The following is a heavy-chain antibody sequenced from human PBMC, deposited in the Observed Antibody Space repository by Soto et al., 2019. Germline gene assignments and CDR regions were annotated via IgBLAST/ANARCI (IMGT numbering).Heavy chain of an antibody. D-gene: IGHD1-26*01. J-gene: IGHJ4*02. CDR3: AREGGIVGATAADY. CDR2: IYYSGST. CDR1: GGSISSGGYY. Sequence: QVQLQESGPGLVKPSQTLSLTCSVSGGSISSGGYYWSWIRQHPGKGLEWIGYIYYSGSTYYNPSLKSRVTISVDTSKNQFSLKLRSVTAADTAVYYCAREGGIVGATAADYWGQGTLVTVSS. V-gene: IGHV4-31*03.